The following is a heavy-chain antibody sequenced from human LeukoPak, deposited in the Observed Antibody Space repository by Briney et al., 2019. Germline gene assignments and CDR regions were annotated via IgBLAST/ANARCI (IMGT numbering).Heavy chain of an antibody. J-gene: IGHJ6*03. CDR3: AKDGAVTPTIYYYYYYMDV. CDR2: IDSSTRTI. D-gene: IGHD3-10*01. CDR1: GFTFSTYS. Sequence: GGSLRLSCAASGFTFSTYSMNWVRQAPGKGLEWVSFIDSSTRTIFYADSVKGRFTISRDNSKNTLYLQMNSLRAEDTAVYYCAKDGAVTPTIYYYYYYMDVWGKGTTVTVSS. V-gene: IGHV3-48*01.